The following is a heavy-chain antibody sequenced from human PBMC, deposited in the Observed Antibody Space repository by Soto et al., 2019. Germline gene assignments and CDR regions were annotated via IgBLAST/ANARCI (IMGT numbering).Heavy chain of an antibody. CDR2: IIPILGIA. Sequence: ASVKVSCKASGGTFSSYTISWVRQAPGQGLEWMGRIIPILGIANYAQKFQGRVTITADKSTSTAYMELSSLRSEDTAVYYCARDTLSGVNWNDEYYYYMDVWGKGTTVTVSS. CDR3: ARDTLSGVNWNDEYYYYMDV. J-gene: IGHJ6*03. V-gene: IGHV1-69*04. CDR1: GGTFSSYT. D-gene: IGHD1-20*01.